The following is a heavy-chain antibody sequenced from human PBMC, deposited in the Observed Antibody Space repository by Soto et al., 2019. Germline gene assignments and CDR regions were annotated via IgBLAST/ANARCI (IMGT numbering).Heavy chain of an antibody. CDR3: ARFNWYFDL. CDR1: GGSISSYY. Sequence: QVQLQESGPGLVKPSETLSLTCTVSGGSISSYYCSWIRQPPGKGLEWIGYIYYSGSTNYNPSLKRRVTISVDTSKNQFSLKLSSVTAADTAVYYCARFNWYFDLWGRGTLVTVSS. J-gene: IGHJ2*01. V-gene: IGHV4-59*08. CDR2: IYYSGST.